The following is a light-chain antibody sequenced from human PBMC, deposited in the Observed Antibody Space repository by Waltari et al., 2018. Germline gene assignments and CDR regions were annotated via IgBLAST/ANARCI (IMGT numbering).Light chain of an antibody. CDR3: QQYNSYEWT. CDR1: QSINSW. V-gene: IGKV1-5*03. Sequence: DIQMPQFPSTLSASVGVRPPITCRASQSINSWLAWYQQKPGKAPKLLIYKASSLESGVPSRFSGSGSGTEFTLTISSLQPDDFATYYCQQYNSYEWTFGQGTKVAIK. CDR2: KAS. J-gene: IGKJ1*01.